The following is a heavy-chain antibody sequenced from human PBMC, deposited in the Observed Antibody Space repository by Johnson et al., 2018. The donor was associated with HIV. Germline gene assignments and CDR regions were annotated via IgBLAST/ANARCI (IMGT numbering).Heavy chain of an antibody. CDR2: ISYDGSNK. D-gene: IGHD5-18*01. J-gene: IGHJ3*02. CDR3: ASEYSYGSHDAFDI. Sequence: QVQLVESGGDVVQPGRSLRLSCAASGFTFSSYAMHWVRQAPGKGLEWVAVISYDGSNKYYAAYVKGRFTISRDNSKNTLYLQMNRLRAEDTAVYYCASEYSYGSHDAFDIWGQGTMVTVSS. V-gene: IGHV3-30-3*01. CDR1: GFTFSSYA.